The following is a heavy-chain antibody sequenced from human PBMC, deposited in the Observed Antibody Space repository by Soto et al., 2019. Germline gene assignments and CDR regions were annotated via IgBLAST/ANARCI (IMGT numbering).Heavy chain of an antibody. Sequence: QVQLVESGGGVVQPGGSLRLSCAASGFIFSGYVMHWVRQAPGKGLEWVAVISFEGSKKYYANSVEGRFTISRDNSKNTLFLQMNSLRAEDTAVYYCAKGGSSSARYFDRWGQGALVTVSS. D-gene: IGHD6-6*01. CDR2: ISFEGSKK. CDR3: AKGGSSSARYFDR. V-gene: IGHV3-30*18. J-gene: IGHJ5*02. CDR1: GFIFSGYV.